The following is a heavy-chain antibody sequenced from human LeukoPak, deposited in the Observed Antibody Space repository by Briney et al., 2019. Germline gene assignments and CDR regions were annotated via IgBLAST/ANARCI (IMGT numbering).Heavy chain of an antibody. J-gene: IGHJ4*02. Sequence: SETLSLACTISGGSITSYFWHWIRQPAGKGLEWIGRIYASGTTNYNATLKSRLTMSIDTSKNQFSLSLNSVTAADTALYYCAREDPLVATRGLDYWGQGTLVTVSS. CDR2: IYASGTT. CDR3: AREDPLVATRGLDY. D-gene: IGHD4-23*01. CDR1: GGSITSYF. V-gene: IGHV4-4*07.